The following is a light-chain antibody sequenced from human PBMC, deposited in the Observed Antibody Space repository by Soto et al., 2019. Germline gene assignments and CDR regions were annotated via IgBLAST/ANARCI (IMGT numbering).Light chain of an antibody. CDR1: SGHSSYA. V-gene: IGLV4-69*01. CDR2: LNSDGSH. J-gene: IGLJ1*01. CDR3: QTWGTGIPYV. Sequence: QSVLTQSPSASASLGASVKLTCTLSSGHSSYAIAWHQQQPEKGPRYLMKLNSDGSHSKRDGIPDRFSGSSSGAERYLTISSLQSEDEADYYCQTWGTGIPYVFGTGTKLTVL.